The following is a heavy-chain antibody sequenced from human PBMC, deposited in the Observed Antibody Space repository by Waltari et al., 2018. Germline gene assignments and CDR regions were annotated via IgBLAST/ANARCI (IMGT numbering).Heavy chain of an antibody. D-gene: IGHD3-10*01. J-gene: IGHJ4*02. CDR1: GGSITAYF. CDR3: ARWDSPGRYFGD. V-gene: IGHV4-59*08. CDR2: IHHSGNT. Sequence: QVQLQESGPGLVKPSETLSLTCRVPGGSITAYFWTWIRQPPGKGLVWIGYIHHSGNTKCNPSLKSRLTMSADTSKSQFSLRLTSVTAADTAVYFCARWDSPGRYFGDWGQGAPVTVSS.